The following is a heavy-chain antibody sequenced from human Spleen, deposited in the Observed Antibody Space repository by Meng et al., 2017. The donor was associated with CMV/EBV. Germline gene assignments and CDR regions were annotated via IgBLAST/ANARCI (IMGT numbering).Heavy chain of an antibody. V-gene: IGHV4-31*03. CDR1: GGSIRSGGYY. J-gene: IGHJ4*02. D-gene: IGHD2-8*02. CDR3: ARATGHCSDGVCHRGSYLTGFDY. Sequence: SETLSLTCTVSGGSIRSGGYYWSWIRQHPGKGLEWIGHIYYSGSTDYNPSLKSRLILSVDTSKNHFSLKLTSVTAADTAIYYCARATGHCSDGVCHRGSYLTGFDYWGQGALVTVSS. CDR2: IYYSGST.